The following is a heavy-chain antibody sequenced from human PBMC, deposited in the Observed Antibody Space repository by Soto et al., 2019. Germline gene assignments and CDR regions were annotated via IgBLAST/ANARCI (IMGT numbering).Heavy chain of an antibody. V-gene: IGHV3-23*01. D-gene: IGHD3-10*01. CDR2: FRGSGDYGTT. CDR3: AKKVNSGSGSQYFDY. CDR1: GFTFSSYC. J-gene: IGHJ4*02. Sequence: GGSLRLSCAASGFTFSSYCVSWVRQAPGKGLEWVSGFRGSGDYGTTYDADSVKGQFTNSRDNPKNILFMQMNSLRAEDTAIYYCAKKVNSGSGSQYFDYWGQGTLVTVSS.